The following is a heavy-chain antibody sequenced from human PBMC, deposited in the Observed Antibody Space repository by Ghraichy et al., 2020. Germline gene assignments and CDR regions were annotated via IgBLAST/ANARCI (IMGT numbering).Heavy chain of an antibody. Sequence: SETLSLTCTVSGGSISSYYWSWIRQPPGKGLEWIGYIYYSGSTNYNPSLKSRVTISVDTSKNQFSLKLSSVTAADTAVYYCARVTPPGIAARSGAFDPWGQGTLVTVSS. CDR1: GGSISSYY. V-gene: IGHV4-59*01. CDR2: IYYSGST. CDR3: ARVTPPGIAARSGAFDP. D-gene: IGHD6-6*01. J-gene: IGHJ5*02.